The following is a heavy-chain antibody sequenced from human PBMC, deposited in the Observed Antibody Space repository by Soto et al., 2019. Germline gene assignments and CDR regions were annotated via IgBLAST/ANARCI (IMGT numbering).Heavy chain of an antibody. D-gene: IGHD1-7*01. CDR3: ARGRGAEITGTTHDVYYYYYYMDV. Sequence: ASVKVSCKASGYTFTSYDINWVRQATGQGLEWMGWMNPNSGNTGYAQKFQGRVTMTRNTSISTAYMELSSLRSEDTAVYYCARGRGAEITGTTHDVYYYYYYMDVWGKGTTVTVSS. CDR1: GYTFTSYD. J-gene: IGHJ6*03. V-gene: IGHV1-8*01. CDR2: MNPNSGNT.